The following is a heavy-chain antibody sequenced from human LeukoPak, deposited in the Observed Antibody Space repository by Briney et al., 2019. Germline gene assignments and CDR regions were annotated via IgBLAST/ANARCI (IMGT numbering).Heavy chain of an antibody. V-gene: IGHV3-7*01. CDR3: ARHLSGVTGYTYGRGIDY. CDR2: IKKDGSEK. Sequence: QPGGSLRPSCAASGFTFSSYWMSWVRQAPGKGLEWVASIKKDGSEKYYVDSVKGRFTISRDNAKKSLYLQVNSLRAEDTAVYYCARHLSGVTGYTYGRGIDYWGQGTLVTVSS. D-gene: IGHD5-18*01. J-gene: IGHJ4*02. CDR1: GFTFSSYW.